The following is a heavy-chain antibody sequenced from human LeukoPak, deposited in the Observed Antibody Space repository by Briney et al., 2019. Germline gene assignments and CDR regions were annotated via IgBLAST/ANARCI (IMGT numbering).Heavy chain of an antibody. CDR1: GFTFTNSW. V-gene: IGHV3-7*01. CDR3: ARLGQLLDTWVYNWKTGPYYFDY. D-gene: IGHD1-20*01. J-gene: IGHJ4*02. CDR2: IKPDGSEK. Sequence: GGSLRLSCAASGFTFTNSWMNWLRQAPGMGPEWVANIKPDGSEKYYVDSVKGRFTISRDNAMNSLYPQMNSLRAEDTAVYYCARLGQLLDTWVYNWKTGPYYFDYWGQGTLVTVSS.